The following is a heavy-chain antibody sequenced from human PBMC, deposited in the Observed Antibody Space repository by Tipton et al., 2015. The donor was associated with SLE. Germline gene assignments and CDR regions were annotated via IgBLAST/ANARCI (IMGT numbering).Heavy chain of an antibody. CDR3: ARDPKY. CDR2: MYFSGNT. J-gene: IGHJ4*02. Sequence: TLSLTCIVSGGSITTSTYSWDWIRQAPGKGLEWIGSMYFSGNTYYNPFLRSRVTISADTSKNQFSLKLTSVTAADTAVYYCARDPKYWGQGTLVIVSS. V-gene: IGHV4-39*07. CDR1: GGSITTSTYS.